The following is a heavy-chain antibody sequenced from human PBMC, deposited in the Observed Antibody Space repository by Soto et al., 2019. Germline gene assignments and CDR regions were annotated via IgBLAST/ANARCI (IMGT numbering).Heavy chain of an antibody. CDR1: EGTFSDIA. V-gene: IGHV1-69*01. CDR3: AGGRFPGSRCPYFDS. J-gene: IGHJ4*02. CDR2: IIPVSGTP. Sequence: QVHLVQSGAEVKKPGSSVRVSCKASEGTFSDIAISWMRQAPGQGLEWLGGIIPVSGTPYYAQRFQGRGTISADDSSSTAYLDLTSLKSDDTAIYFCAGGRFPGSRCPYFDSWGQGTLVTVSS. D-gene: IGHD6-13*01.